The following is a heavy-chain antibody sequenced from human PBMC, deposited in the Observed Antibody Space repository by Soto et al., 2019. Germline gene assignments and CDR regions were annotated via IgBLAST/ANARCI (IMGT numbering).Heavy chain of an antibody. D-gene: IGHD4-17*01. CDR2: INHSGST. CDR1: GGSFSGYY. Sequence: QVQLQQWGAGLLKPSETLSLTCAVYGGSFSGYYWSWIRQPPGKGLEWIGEINHSGSTNYNPSLKSRVTISVDTSKNQFALKLSSVTAADTAVYDCARVMNDYGDYGCDYWGQGTLVTVSS. V-gene: IGHV4-34*01. CDR3: ARVMNDYGDYGCDY. J-gene: IGHJ4*02.